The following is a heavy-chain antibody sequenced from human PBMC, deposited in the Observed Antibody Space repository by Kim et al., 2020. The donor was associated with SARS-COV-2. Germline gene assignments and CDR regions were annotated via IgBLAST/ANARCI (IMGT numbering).Heavy chain of an antibody. D-gene: IGHD2-2*02. CDR3: TRGYMASFDF. Sequence: GTTNDGPSLESRVTVLVDTSKNQFSLSLRSVTAADPAVYYCTRGYMASFDFWGQGIPVTVSS. J-gene: IGHJ5*01. CDR2: GTT. V-gene: IGHV4-34*01.